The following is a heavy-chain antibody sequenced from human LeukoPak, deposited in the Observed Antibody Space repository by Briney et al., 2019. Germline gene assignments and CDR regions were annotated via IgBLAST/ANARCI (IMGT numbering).Heavy chain of an antibody. CDR2: IKQDGSEK. CDR1: GFTFSSYG. D-gene: IGHD6-13*01. Sequence: PGGSLRLSCAASGFTFSSYGMSWVRQAPGKGLEWVSTIKQDGSEKYYVDSVKGRFTISRDNAKNTLYLQMNSLRAEDTAVYYCARDKEAAAHERNRYFDLWGRGTLVTVSS. J-gene: IGHJ2*01. CDR3: ARDKEAAAHERNRYFDL. V-gene: IGHV3-7*01.